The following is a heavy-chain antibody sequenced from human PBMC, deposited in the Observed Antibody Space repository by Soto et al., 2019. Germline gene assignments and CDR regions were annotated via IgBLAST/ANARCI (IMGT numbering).Heavy chain of an antibody. CDR3: AARRSGLYAMDV. D-gene: IGHD1-26*01. V-gene: IGHV1-58*01. J-gene: IGHJ6*02. CDR2: IVGGSGNT. CDR1: GFTFSTSA. Sequence: MQLVQSGPEVKKPGTSAKVSCKASGFTFSTSAVQWVRQARGQRPEWMGWIVGGSGNTNYAQNSQERVIITRDMSTSTVYMELSSLRSDSTAVFFCAARRSGLYAMDVWGQGTTVTVSS.